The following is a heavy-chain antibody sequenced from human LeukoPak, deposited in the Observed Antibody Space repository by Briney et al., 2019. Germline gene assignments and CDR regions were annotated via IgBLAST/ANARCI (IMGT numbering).Heavy chain of an antibody. D-gene: IGHD4-17*01. CDR1: GYSISSGYY. Sequence: PSETLSLTCAVSGYSISSGYYWGWIRQPPGKGLEWIGSIYHSGSTYYNPSLKSRVTISVDTSKNQFSLKLSSVTAADTAVYYCARGSLDYGDYDYYYYYMDVWGKGTTVTVSS. CDR3: ARGSLDYGDYDYYYYYMDV. V-gene: IGHV4-38-2*01. CDR2: IYHSGST. J-gene: IGHJ6*03.